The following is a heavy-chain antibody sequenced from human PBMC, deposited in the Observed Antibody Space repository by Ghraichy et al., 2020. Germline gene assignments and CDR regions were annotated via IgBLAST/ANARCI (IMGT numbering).Heavy chain of an antibody. V-gene: IGHV4-59*01. CDR1: GGSISSYY. CDR2: IYYSGST. Sequence: SETLSLTCTVSGGSISSYYWSWIRQPPGKGLEWIGYIYYSGSTNYNPSLKSRVTISVDTSKNQFSLKLSSVTAADTAVYYCARDATYYDYVWGSYRLFDYWGQGTLVTVSS. CDR3: ARDATYYDYVWGSYRLFDY. J-gene: IGHJ4*02. D-gene: IGHD3-16*02.